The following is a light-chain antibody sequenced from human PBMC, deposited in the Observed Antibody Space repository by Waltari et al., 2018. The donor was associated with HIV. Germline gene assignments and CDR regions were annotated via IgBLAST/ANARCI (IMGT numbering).Light chain of an antibody. Sequence: QSVLPQPPSVSGAPGQGVTISCTGSSSNIGAGYDVHWYPQLPGTAPTFLIFGYIKRPAGVPDRFSGSKSATSASLAITGLQAEDEADYYCQSFDSSLNGVVFGGGTKLTVL. V-gene: IGLV1-40*01. CDR3: QSFDSSLNGVV. CDR1: SSNIGAGYD. CDR2: GYI. J-gene: IGLJ2*01.